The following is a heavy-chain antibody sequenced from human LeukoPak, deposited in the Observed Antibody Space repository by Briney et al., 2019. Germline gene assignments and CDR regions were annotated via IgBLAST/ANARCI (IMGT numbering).Heavy chain of an antibody. CDR2: ISSSGNYI. D-gene: IGHD2-2*01. CDR3: ARDYLVVPAAMWWFDP. Sequence: GGSLRLSCAASGFTFDSYSMNWVRQAPGKGLEWVSSISSSGNYIYYADSVKGRFTISRDNAKNSLYLQMNSLRAEDTAVYYCARDYLVVPAAMWWFDPWGQGTLVTVSS. V-gene: IGHV3-21*01. J-gene: IGHJ5*02. CDR1: GFTFDSYS.